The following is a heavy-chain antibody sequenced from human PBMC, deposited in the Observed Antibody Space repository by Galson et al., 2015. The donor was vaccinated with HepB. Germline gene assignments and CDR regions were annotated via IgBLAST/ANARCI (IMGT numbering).Heavy chain of an antibody. D-gene: IGHD2-15*01. Sequence: SVKVSCKASGGFFSSYAISWVRQAPGQGPEWMGGIIPIFGTANYAQKFQGRVTITADESTSTVYMQLSSLRSEDTAVYYCATAQDIVVVVAAKGGYYYYMDVWGQGTTVTVSS. V-gene: IGHV1-69*13. J-gene: IGHJ6*03. CDR1: GGFFSSYA. CDR3: ATAQDIVVVVAAKGGYYYYMDV. CDR2: IIPIFGTA.